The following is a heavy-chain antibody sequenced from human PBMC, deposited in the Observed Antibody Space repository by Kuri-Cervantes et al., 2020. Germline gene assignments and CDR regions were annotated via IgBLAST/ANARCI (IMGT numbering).Heavy chain of an antibody. Sequence: ASVKVSCKASGYTFTGYYMHWVRQAPGQGLEWMGWINPNSGGTNYAQKFQGRVTMTRNTSISTAYMELSSLRSEDTAVYYCARVSYDFWAYYYMDVWGKGTTVTVSS. CDR3: ARVSYDFWAYYYMDV. V-gene: IGHV1-2*02. CDR1: GYTFTGYY. D-gene: IGHD3-3*01. J-gene: IGHJ6*03. CDR2: INPNSGGT.